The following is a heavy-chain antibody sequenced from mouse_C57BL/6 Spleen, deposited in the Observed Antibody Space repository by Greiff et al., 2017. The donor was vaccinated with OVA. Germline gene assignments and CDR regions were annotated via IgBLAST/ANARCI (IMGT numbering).Heavy chain of an antibody. J-gene: IGHJ4*01. CDR3: ARERGTRDYAMDY. D-gene: IGHD3-1*01. CDR2: ISYDGSN. Sequence: LQQSGPGLVKPSPSLSLTCSVTGYSITSGYYWNWIRQFPGNKLEWMGYISYDGSNNYNPSLKNRISITRDTSKNQFFLKLNSVTTEDTATYYCARERGTRDYAMDYWGQGTSVTVSS. V-gene: IGHV3-6*01. CDR1: GYSITSGYY.